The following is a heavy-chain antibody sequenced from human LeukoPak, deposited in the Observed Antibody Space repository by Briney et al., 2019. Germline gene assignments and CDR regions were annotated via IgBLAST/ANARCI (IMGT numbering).Heavy chain of an antibody. V-gene: IGHV4-59*01. J-gene: IGHJ4*02. CDR1: GGSISSYY. CDR2: IYYSGST. D-gene: IGHD6-19*01. Sequence: SETLSLTCTVSGGSISSYYWSWIRQPPGKGLEWIGYIYYSGSTNYNPSLKSRVTISVDTSKNQFSLKLSSVTAADTAVYYCARFVSLAVAGSLYYFDYWGQGTLVTVSS. CDR3: ARFVSLAVAGSLYYFDY.